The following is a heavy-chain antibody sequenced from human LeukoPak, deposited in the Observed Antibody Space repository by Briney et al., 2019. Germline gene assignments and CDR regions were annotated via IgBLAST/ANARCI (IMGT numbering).Heavy chain of an antibody. V-gene: IGHV4-39*01. D-gene: IGHD2-21*02. Sequence: PSETLSLTCTVSGGSISRSTYYWGWIRQPPGKGLEWIGTIYYSGSTYYNPSLKSRVTISVDTSKSQFSLNLTSVTAADTAVYYCARRLVAANAVDYWGQGSLVTVSS. J-gene: IGHJ4*02. CDR1: GGSISRSTYY. CDR2: IYYSGST. CDR3: ARRLVAANAVDY.